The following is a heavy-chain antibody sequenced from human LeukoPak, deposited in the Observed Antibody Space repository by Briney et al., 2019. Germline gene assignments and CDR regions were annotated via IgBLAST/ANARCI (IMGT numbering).Heavy chain of an antibody. CDR1: GFTFSSYA. D-gene: IGHD2-2*01. J-gene: IGHJ4*02. CDR2: ISDRGINT. CDR3: AKDFRYQLLTLDY. Sequence: PGGSLRLSCAASGFTFSSYAMSWVRQAPGKGLEGVSAISDRGINTYYADSVKGRFTISRDNSKNTLYLQMNSLRAEDTAVYYCAKDFRYQLLTLDYWGQGTLVTVSS. V-gene: IGHV3-23*01.